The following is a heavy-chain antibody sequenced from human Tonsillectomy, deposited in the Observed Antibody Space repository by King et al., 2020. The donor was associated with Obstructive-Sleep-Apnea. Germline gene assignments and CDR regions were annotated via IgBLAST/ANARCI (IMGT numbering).Heavy chain of an antibody. CDR1: GGSFSGYY. V-gene: IGHV4-34*01. CDR2: INHSGST. CDR3: ASRTLGPVAGTGNWFDP. Sequence: VQLQQWGAGLLKPSETLSLTCAVYGGSFSGYYWSWIRQPPGKGLEWIGEINHSGSTNYNPSLKSRVTISVDTSKNQFSLKLSSVTAADTAVYYCASRTLGPVAGTGNWFDPWGQGTLVTVSS. D-gene: IGHD6-19*01. J-gene: IGHJ5*02.